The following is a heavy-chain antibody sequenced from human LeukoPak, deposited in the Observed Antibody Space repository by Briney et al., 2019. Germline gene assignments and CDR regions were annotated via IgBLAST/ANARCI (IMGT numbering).Heavy chain of an antibody. V-gene: IGHV1-24*01. CDR1: GYTLTELS. CDR2: FDPEDGET. D-gene: IGHD2-2*01. CDR3: ATDRLGYCSSTSCYFDY. J-gene: IGHJ4*02. Sequence: ASVKVSCKVSGYTLTELSMHWVRQAPGKGLEWMGGFDPEDGETIYAQKFQGRVTMTEDTSTDTAYMELSSLRSEDTAVYYCATDRLGYCSSTSCYFDYRGQGTLVTVSS.